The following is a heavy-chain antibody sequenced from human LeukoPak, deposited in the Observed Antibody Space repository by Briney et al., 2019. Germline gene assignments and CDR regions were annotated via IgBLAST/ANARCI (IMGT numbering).Heavy chain of an antibody. V-gene: IGHV3-64*01. CDR2: ISSNGGNK. CDR3: AREFCTVNTCYLSSLGY. CDR1: GFSFSTYT. D-gene: IGHD2-8*02. J-gene: IGHJ4*02. Sequence: PGGSLRLSCVASGFSFSTYTMHWVRQAPGKGLEYVSSISSNGGNKYYANSVKGRFAISRDNFRNTVDLQMGSLRAEDMAVYYCAREFCTVNTCYLSSLGYWGQGTLVTVSS.